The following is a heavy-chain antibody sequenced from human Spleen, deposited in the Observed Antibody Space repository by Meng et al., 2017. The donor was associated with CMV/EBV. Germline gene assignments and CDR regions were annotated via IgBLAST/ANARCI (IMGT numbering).Heavy chain of an antibody. CDR3: ASDRTMRGVTLYYFDY. J-gene: IGHJ4*02. CDR1: GYSFTNYY. V-gene: IGHV1-2*02. Sequence: ASVKVSCKASGYSFTNYYMHWVRQAPGQGLEWMGWIDPNSGGTSYAQKFQGRVTMTRDTSISTANMELSRLTSDDTAVYYCASDRTMRGVTLYYFDYWGQGTPVTVSS. D-gene: IGHD3-16*01. CDR2: IDPNSGGT.